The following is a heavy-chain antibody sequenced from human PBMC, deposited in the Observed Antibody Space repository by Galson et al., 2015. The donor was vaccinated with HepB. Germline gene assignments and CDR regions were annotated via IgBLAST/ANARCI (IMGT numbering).Heavy chain of an antibody. Sequence: LRLSCAGSGFIFDDYTMHWVRQVPGKGLEWVSRISWNSGNIGYADSVKGRFTISRDNAENSLFRQMDSLTAEDTALYYCAKDMGHGDYGWAFDVWGQGTMVIVSS. J-gene: IGHJ3*01. V-gene: IGHV3-9*01. D-gene: IGHD4-17*01. CDR2: ISWNSGNI. CDR3: AKDMGHGDYGWAFDV. CDR1: GFIFDDYT.